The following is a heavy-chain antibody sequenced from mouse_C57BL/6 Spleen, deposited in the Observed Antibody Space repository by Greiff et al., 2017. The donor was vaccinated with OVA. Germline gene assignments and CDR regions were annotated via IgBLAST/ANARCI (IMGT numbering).Heavy chain of an antibody. V-gene: IGHV1-50*01. Sequence: VQLQHPGAELVKPGASVKLSCKASGYTFTSYWMQWVKQRPGQGLEWIGEIDPSDSYTNYNQKFKGKATLTVDTSSSTAYMQLSSLTSEDSAVYYCARWYYGEDYWGQGTTLTVSS. D-gene: IGHD1-1*02. CDR3: ARWYYGEDY. CDR2: IDPSDSYT. CDR1: GYTFTSYW. J-gene: IGHJ2*01.